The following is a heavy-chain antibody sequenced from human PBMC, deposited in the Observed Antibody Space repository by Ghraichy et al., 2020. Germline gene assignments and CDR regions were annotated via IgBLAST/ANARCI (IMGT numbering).Heavy chain of an antibody. J-gene: IGHJ4*02. V-gene: IGHV3-23*01. D-gene: IGHD4/OR15-4a*01. CDR3: AGGSVVSCFGATCYPIDY. Sequence: GSLRLSCAASGFIFTNYAMSWVRQAPGKRLEWIAATSGSDGVTYQADAVKGRFTISRDNTNNMLSLQMNSLRAEDPSMYYCAGGSVVSCFGATCYPIDYWGQGTLVTVSS. CDR1: GFIFTNYA. CDR2: TSGSDGVT.